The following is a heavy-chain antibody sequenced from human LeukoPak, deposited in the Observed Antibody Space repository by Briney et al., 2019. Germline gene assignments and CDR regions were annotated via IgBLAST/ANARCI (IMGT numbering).Heavy chain of an antibody. J-gene: IGHJ4*02. CDR2: IRYDGSNK. D-gene: IGHD6-13*01. CDR1: GFTFSSYG. V-gene: IGHV3-30*02. Sequence: GGSLRLSCAASGFTFSSYGMHWVRQAPGKGLEWVAFIRYDGSNKYYADSVKGRFTISRDNAKNSLYLQMNSLRAEDTAMYYCARIGYSSSCLDYWGQGTLVTVSS. CDR3: ARIGYSSSCLDY.